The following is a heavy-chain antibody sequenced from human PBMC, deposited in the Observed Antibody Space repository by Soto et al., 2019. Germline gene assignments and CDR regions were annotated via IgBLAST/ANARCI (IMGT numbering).Heavy chain of an antibody. CDR2: INAGNGNT. CDR3: ARDLPGYCSGGSCYNNWFDP. Sequence: GASVKVSCKASGYTFTSYAMHWVRQAPGQRLEWMGWINAGNGNTKYSQKFQGRVTITRDTSASTAYMELSSLRSEDTAVYYCARDLPGYCSGGSCYNNWFDPWGQGTLVTVSS. D-gene: IGHD2-15*01. V-gene: IGHV1-3*01. CDR1: GYTFTSYA. J-gene: IGHJ5*02.